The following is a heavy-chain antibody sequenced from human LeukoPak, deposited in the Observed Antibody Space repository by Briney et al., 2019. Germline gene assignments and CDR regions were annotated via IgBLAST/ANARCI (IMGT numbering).Heavy chain of an antibody. CDR3: ARDAANYYYYYMDV. CDR1: GGSISSGSYY. J-gene: IGHJ6*03. CDR2: IYTSGST. V-gene: IGHV4-61*02. D-gene: IGHD6-25*01. Sequence: SGTLSLTCTVSGGSISSGSYYGSWIRQPAGKGLGWLLRIYTSGSTNYNPSLKSRSTIPVDTPKNQFSLKLSSVTAANTPVYYCARDAANYYYYYMDVWGKGTTVTVSS.